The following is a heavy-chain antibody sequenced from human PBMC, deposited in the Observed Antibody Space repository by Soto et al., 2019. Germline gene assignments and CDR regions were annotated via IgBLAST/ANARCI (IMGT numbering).Heavy chain of an antibody. CDR3: ARESGGATATLDYYDFYMDV. CDR1: GDRFTDYY. Sequence: QVQLVQSGAEVKEPGASVTVSCRASGDRFTDYYMHWVRQAPGQGLEWRGWINPNSGVTKYAQKFQGWVTMTRDTSIRTVYMQLSRLRFDDTAIYYCARESGGATATLDYYDFYMDVWGTGTTVTVSS. J-gene: IGHJ6*03. CDR2: INPNSGVT. V-gene: IGHV1-2*04. D-gene: IGHD5-12*01.